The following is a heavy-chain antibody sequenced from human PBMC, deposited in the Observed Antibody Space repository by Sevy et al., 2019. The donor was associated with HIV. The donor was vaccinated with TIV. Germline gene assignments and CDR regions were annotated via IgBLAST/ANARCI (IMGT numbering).Heavy chain of an antibody. V-gene: IGHV4-31*03. Sequence: SETLSLTCTVSGGSISSGGYYWSWIRQHPGKGLEWIGYIYYSWSTYYDPSLKSRVTISVDTSKNQFSLKLSSVTAADTAVYYCARSSDPTVTTAGLIVDAFDIWGQGTMVTVSS. J-gene: IGHJ3*02. D-gene: IGHD4-17*01. CDR3: ARSSDPTVTTAGLIVDAFDI. CDR2: IYYSWST. CDR1: GGSISSGGYY.